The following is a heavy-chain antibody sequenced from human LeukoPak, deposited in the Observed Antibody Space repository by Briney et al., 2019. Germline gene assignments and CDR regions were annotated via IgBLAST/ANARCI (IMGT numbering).Heavy chain of an antibody. V-gene: IGHV1-69*06. J-gene: IGHJ5*02. D-gene: IGHD5-18*01. CDR2: IIPIFGTA. CDR1: GGTFSSYA. Sequence: SVKVSCKASGGTFSSYAISWVRQAPGQGLEWMGRIIPIFGTANYAQKFQGRVTITADKSTSTAYMELSSLRSEDTAVYYCARDLGEDTAIAKSWFDPWGQGTLVTVSS. CDR3: ARDLGEDTAIAKSWFDP.